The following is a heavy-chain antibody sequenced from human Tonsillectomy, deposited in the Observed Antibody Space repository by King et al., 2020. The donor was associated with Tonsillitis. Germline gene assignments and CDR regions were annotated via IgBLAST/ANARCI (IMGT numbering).Heavy chain of an antibody. J-gene: IGHJ4*02. CDR3: ARDHQSKTDAYYFDY. V-gene: IGHV3-30*04. CDR1: GFTFSSFA. Sequence: VQLVESGGGVVQPGRSLRLSCAGSGFTFSSFAMHWVRQAPGKGLEWVAVVSYDGSNKYYSDSVKGRFTISRDNSKNTLFLEMNSLRGEDTAVYHCARDHQSKTDAYYFDYWGQGALVTVSS. CDR2: VSYDGSNK. D-gene: IGHD2-2*01.